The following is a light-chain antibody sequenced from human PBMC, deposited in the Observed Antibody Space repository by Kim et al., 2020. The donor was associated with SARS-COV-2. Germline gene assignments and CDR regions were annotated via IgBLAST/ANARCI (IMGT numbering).Light chain of an antibody. J-gene: IGLJ2*01. CDR1: SSNIGRNT. V-gene: IGLV1-44*01. CDR3: AAWDDSLNGQVV. Sequence: QRVTISCSGSSSNIGRNTVNWYHQLPGTAPKLLIYSNNQRPSGVPDRFSGSKSGTSASLAISGLQSEDEADYYCAAWDDSLNGQVVFGGGTQLTVL. CDR2: SNN.